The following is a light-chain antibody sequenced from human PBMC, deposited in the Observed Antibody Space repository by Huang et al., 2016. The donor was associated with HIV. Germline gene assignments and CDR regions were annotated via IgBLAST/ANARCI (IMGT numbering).Light chain of an antibody. CDR3: TQGTQFPHT. CDR2: NVS. J-gene: IGKJ2*01. Sequence: DVVMIQSPLPSPVTLGQPASISCRSSQSLVHNDGNTYLSWLHQRPGQPPRLLIYNVSKRFAGVPDRFSGSGAGTVFTLEISRVEAEDVGLYYCTQGTQFPHTFGQGTKLNIK. V-gene: IGKV2-24*01. CDR1: QSLVHNDGNTY.